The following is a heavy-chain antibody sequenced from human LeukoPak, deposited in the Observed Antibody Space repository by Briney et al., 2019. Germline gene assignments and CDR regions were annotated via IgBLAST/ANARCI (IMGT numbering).Heavy chain of an antibody. J-gene: IGHJ5*02. D-gene: IGHD6-25*01. CDR2: IYSGGST. CDR3: AREGRDSSGFDP. V-gene: IGHV3-53*01. Sequence: GSLRLSCAASGFPVSSNYMSWVRRAPGKGLGWVSVIYSGGSTYYADSVKGRFTISRDNSKNTLYLQMNSLRAEDTAVYYCAREGRDSSGFDPWGQGTLVTVSS. CDR1: GFPVSSNY.